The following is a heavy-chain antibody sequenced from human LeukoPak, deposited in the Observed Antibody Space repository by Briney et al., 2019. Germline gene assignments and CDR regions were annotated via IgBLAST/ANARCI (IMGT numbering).Heavy chain of an antibody. CDR2: ISYEGSNK. CDR1: GLTFSSYG. J-gene: IGHJ4*02. Sequence: GGSLRLSCAASGLTFSSYGMHWVRQAPGKGLEWVAVISYEGSNKYYADSVKGRFTISRDNSKNTLYLQMNSLRAEDTAVYYCAKELSGYSSSWYFDYWGQGTLVTVSS. D-gene: IGHD6-13*01. V-gene: IGHV3-30*18. CDR3: AKELSGYSSSWYFDY.